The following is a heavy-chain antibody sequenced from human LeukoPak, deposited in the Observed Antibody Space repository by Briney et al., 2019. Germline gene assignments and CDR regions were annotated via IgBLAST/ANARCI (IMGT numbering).Heavy chain of an antibody. CDR1: GFTINSYW. CDR3: ARFNGWYRPFDS. D-gene: IGHD6-19*01. J-gene: IGHJ4*02. Sequence: PGASLRFSCAASGFTINSYWMSWLRKPPEKRLEWVANIMQDGSAKYYVDSVKGRFTISRDNAKTSLYLQMNSLRAEDTAVYYCARFNGWYRPFDSGGQGILVTVSA. V-gene: IGHV3-7*01. CDR2: IMQDGSAK.